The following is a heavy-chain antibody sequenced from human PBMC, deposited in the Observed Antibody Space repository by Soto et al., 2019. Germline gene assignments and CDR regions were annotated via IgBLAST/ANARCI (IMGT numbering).Heavy chain of an antibody. CDR3: AKKNYDFWSCYYLHTYYYYYMDV. J-gene: IGHJ6*03. CDR1: GFTFSSYA. D-gene: IGHD3-3*01. Sequence: EVQLLESGGGLVQPGGSLRLSCAASGFTFSSYAMSWVRQAPGKGLEWVSAISGSGGSTYYADSVKGRFTISRDNSKNTLYLQMNSLRAEDTAVYYCAKKNYDFWSCYYLHTYYYYYMDVWGKGTTVTVSS. CDR2: ISGSGGST. V-gene: IGHV3-23*01.